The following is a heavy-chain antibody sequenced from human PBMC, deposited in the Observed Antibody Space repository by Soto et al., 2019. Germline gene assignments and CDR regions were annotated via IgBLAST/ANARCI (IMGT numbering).Heavy chain of an antibody. V-gene: IGHV1-8*01. D-gene: IGHD5-18*01. CDR2: MNPNSGNT. CDR3: ARVSTAMVLYYYYYYGMDV. J-gene: IGHJ6*02. CDR1: GYTSTSYD. Sequence: GASVKVSCKASGYTSTSYDINWARQATGQGLEWMGWMNPNSGNTGYAQKFQGRVTMTRNTSISTAYMELSSLRSEDTAVYYCARVSTAMVLYYYYYYGMDVWGQGTTVTVSS.